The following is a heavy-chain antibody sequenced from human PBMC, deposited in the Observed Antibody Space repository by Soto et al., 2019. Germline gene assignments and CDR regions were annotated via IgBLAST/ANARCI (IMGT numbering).Heavy chain of an antibody. CDR3: ARDESRDDAFDI. Sequence: ASVKVCCKASGYSFTNYGISWVRQAPGQGLGWMGWISVYNGNTNFAQKLQGRVTMTTDTSTSTAYMELRSLRSDDTAVYYCARDESRDDAFDIWGQGTMVTVS. V-gene: IGHV1-18*01. D-gene: IGHD3-22*01. J-gene: IGHJ3*02. CDR1: GYSFTNYG. CDR2: ISVYNGNT.